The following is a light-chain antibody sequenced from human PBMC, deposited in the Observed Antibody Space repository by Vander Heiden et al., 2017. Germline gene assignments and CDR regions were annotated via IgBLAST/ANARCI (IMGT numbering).Light chain of an antibody. J-gene: IGKJ1*01. Sequence: DIQMTQSPSSLSASVGDRVTITCRASQSVRKYLNWYQQKTGKAPQLLIYAASTLQSGVPSRFSGSGSGTDFTLTISSLQPEYFATYYCQQSYSTLSWTFGQGTKVEIK. CDR1: QSVRKY. CDR3: QQSYSTLSWT. CDR2: AAS. V-gene: IGKV1-39*01.